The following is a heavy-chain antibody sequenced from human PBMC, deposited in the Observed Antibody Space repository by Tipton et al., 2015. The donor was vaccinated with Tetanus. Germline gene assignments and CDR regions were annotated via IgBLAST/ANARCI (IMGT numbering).Heavy chain of an antibody. CDR2: ISGSGGST. J-gene: IGHJ1*01. Sequence: SLRLSCAASGFTFSSYAMSWVRQAPGKGLEWVSAISGSGGSTYYADSVKGRFTISRDNSKNTLYLQMNSLRAEDTAVYYCAKLMDIIAAAGSGEGYFQHWGQGTLVTVSS. CDR3: AKLMDIIAAAGSGEGYFQH. CDR1: GFTFSSYA. V-gene: IGHV3-23*01. D-gene: IGHD6-13*01.